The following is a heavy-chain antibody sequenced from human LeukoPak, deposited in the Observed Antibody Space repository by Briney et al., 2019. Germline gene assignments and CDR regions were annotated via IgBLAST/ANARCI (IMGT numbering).Heavy chain of an antibody. D-gene: IGHD1-26*01. Sequence: SQTLSLTCAISGDSVSSNSAAWNWIRQSPSRGLEWLGRTYYRSKWYNDYAVSVKSRITINPDTSENQFSLQLNSVTPEDTAVYYCARTVDFPGSKAPGWFDPWGQGTLVTVSS. CDR2: TYYRSKWYN. CDR1: GDSVSSNSAA. V-gene: IGHV6-1*01. J-gene: IGHJ5*02. CDR3: ARTVDFPGSKAPGWFDP.